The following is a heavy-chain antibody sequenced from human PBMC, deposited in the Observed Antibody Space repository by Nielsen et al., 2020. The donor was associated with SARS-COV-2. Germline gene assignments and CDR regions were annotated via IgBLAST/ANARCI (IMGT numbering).Heavy chain of an antibody. J-gene: IGHJ3*02. Sequence: SVKVSCKASGGTFSSYAISWVRQAPGQGLEWMGRIIPILGIANYAQKFQGRVTMTEDTSTDTAYMELSSLRSEDTAVYYCATGSSGWYYRITSVFDIWGQGTMVTVSS. CDR3: ATGSSGWYYRITSVFDI. CDR2: IIPILGIA. D-gene: IGHD6-19*01. V-gene: IGHV1-69*04. CDR1: GGTFSSYA.